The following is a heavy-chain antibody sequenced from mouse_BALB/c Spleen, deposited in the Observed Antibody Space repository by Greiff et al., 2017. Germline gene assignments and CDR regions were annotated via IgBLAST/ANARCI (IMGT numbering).Heavy chain of an antibody. Sequence: EVNVVESGGGLVQPGGSLKLSCAASGFTFSSYTMSWVRQTPEKRLEWVAYISNGGGSTYYPDTVNGRFTISRDNPKNTLFLQMTSLRSEDTAMYYCARSFGYDAMDYWGQGTSVTVSS. CDR3: ARSFGYDAMDY. J-gene: IGHJ4*01. V-gene: IGHV5-12-2*01. CDR1: GFTFSSYT. CDR2: ISNGGGST.